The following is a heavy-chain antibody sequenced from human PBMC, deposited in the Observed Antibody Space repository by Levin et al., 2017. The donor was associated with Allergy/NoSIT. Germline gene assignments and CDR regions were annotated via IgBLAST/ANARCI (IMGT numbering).Heavy chain of an antibody. CDR3: ARGDVLDY. CDR1: GFTFSSYD. CDR2: IGTAGDT. J-gene: IGHJ4*02. Sequence: GGSLRLSCAASGFTFSSYDMHWVRQATGKGLEWVSAIGTAGDTHYPGSVKGRFIISRENAKNSLYLQMNSLRAGDTAVYYCARGDVLDYWGQGTLVTVSS. V-gene: IGHV3-13*01.